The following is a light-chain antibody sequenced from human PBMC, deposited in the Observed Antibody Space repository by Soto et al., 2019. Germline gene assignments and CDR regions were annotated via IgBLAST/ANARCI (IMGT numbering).Light chain of an antibody. J-gene: IGKJ1*01. V-gene: IGKV1-27*01. Sequence: DIPMTQSPSSLSASVGDRVTITCRASQGISYYLAWYQQKPGKAPKLLIYTASTLHSGVPSRFSGSGSGTDFTLTISSLQPEDVATYYCQKYNSAPWTFGQGTKVEIK. CDR2: TAS. CDR3: QKYNSAPWT. CDR1: QGISYY.